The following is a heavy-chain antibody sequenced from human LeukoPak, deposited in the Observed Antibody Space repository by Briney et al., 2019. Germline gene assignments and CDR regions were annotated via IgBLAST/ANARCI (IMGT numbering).Heavy chain of an antibody. CDR3: ARPNKRYCSSTSCSAGAFDI. D-gene: IGHD2-2*01. CDR1: GYSISSGYY. J-gene: IGHJ3*02. V-gene: IGHV4-38-2*02. Sequence: SETLSLTCTVSGYSISSGYYWGWIRQPPGKGLEWIGSIYHSGSTYYNPSLKSRVTISVDTSKNQFSLKLSSVTAADTAVYYCARPNKRYCSSTSCSAGAFDIWGQGTMVTVSS. CDR2: IYHSGST.